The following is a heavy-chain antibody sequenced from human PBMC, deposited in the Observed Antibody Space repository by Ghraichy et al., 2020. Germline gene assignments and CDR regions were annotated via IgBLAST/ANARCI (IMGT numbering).Heavy chain of an antibody. CDR1: GYTFTSYA. CDR2: INAGNGNT. D-gene: IGHD1-26*01. J-gene: IGHJ4*02. CDR3: ARDLGSYETGYFDY. V-gene: IGHV1-3*01. Sequence: ASVKVSCKASGYTFTSYAMHWVRQAPGQRLEWMGWINAGNGNTKYSQKFQGRVTITRDTSASTAYMELSSLRSEDTAVYYCARDLGSYETGYFDYWGQGTLVTVSS.